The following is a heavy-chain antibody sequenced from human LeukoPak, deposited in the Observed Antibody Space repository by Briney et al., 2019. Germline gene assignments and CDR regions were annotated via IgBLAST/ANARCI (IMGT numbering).Heavy chain of an antibody. CDR3: TKEGLGLGSFSAWFDP. CDR1: GFTFSRHG. V-gene: IGHV3-30*02. J-gene: IGHJ5*02. D-gene: IGHD3-10*01. CDR2: IYYDGSNE. Sequence: PGGSLRLSCAASGFTFSRHGMHWVRQAPGKGLEWVTSIYYDGSNEDYADSVKGRFTISRDNSKNTLYLQMNSLRTEDTAVYYCTKEGLGLGSFSAWFDPWGQGTLVTVSS.